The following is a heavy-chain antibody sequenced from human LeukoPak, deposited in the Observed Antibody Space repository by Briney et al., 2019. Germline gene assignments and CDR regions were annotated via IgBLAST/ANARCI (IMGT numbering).Heavy chain of an antibody. V-gene: IGHV4-61*02. CDR2: IYTSGST. J-gene: IGHJ5*02. D-gene: IGHD3-9*01. CDR3: ARLYDILTGNNWFDP. CDR1: GGSISSSSYY. Sequence: SETLSLTCNVSGGSISSSSYYWSWIRQPAGKGLEWIGRIYTSGSTNYNPSLKSRVTMSVDTSKNQFSLKLSSVTVADTAVYYCARLYDILTGNNWFDPWGQGTLVTVSS.